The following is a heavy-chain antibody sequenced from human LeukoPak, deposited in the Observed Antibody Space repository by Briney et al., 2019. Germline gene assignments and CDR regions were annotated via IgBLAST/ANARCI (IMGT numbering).Heavy chain of an antibody. V-gene: IGHV4-34*01. CDR1: GGSFSGYY. D-gene: IGHD5-18*01. J-gene: IGHJ4*02. CDR3: GRVDAAQRDCGCFDY. Sequence: SETLSLTCAVYGGSFSGYYWSWRRQPPGKGRGGIGEINHRGSTNYNPSLKSRVIISVDTSKKQFSLKLSSVTAADTAVYYCGRVDAAQRDCGCFDYWGQGTLVTVSS. CDR2: INHRGST.